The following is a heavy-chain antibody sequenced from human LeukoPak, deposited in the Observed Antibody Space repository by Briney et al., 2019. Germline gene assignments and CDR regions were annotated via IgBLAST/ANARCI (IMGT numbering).Heavy chain of an antibody. CDR1: GGSISSYY. V-gene: IGHV4-59*08. CDR2: IYYNGNT. Sequence: SETLSLTCAVSGGSISSYYWSWIRQPPGKGLEWIAYIYYNGNTNYNPSFESRVTISVDTSKNQFSLKLSSVAAADTAIYYCARQPSATAAFDIWGQGTMVTVSS. J-gene: IGHJ3*02. CDR3: ARQPSATAAFDI. D-gene: IGHD5-18*01.